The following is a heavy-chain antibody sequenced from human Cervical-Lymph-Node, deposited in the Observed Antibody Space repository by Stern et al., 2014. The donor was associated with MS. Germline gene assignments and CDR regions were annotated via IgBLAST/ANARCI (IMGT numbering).Heavy chain of an antibody. V-gene: IGHV1-24*01. D-gene: IGHD3-10*01. J-gene: IGHJ2*01. Sequence: VQLVESGAEVKKPGASVKVSCKVSGYTLTELSMHWVRQAPGKWLEWMGGFDPEDGETSYAQKFQGRVTMTEDTSTDTAYMELSSLRSEDTAVYYCAGMVRDDWYFDLWGRGTLVTVSS. CDR3: AGMVRDDWYFDL. CDR2: FDPEDGET. CDR1: GYTLTELS.